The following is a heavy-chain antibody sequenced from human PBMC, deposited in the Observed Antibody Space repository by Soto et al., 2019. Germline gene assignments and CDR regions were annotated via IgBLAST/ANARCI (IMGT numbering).Heavy chain of an antibody. V-gene: IGHV3-23*01. D-gene: IGHD2-8*01. CDR2: ILGNGGAA. Sequence: EVQLLESGGGLVQPGGSLRLSCAASGFTFSTYTMSWVRQAPGKGLEWVSGILGNGGAAFYAGSVKGRFTISRDHSNNMLYLQMYNLRAEDTVIYYCAKDRQPDGLWPFDHWGQVTLLTVSS. J-gene: IGHJ4*02. CDR1: GFTFSTYT. CDR3: AKDRQPDGLWPFDH.